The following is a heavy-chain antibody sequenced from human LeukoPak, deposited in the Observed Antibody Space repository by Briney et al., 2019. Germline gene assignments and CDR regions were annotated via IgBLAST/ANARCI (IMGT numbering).Heavy chain of an antibody. J-gene: IGHJ6*03. CDR2: IKQDGTEK. Sequence: LXXXCXASGFTFTTYWMSWVRQAPGKGLEWVANIKQDGTEKYYVDSVKGRFTISRDNSKNSLYLQMNSLRAEDTALYYCAKPGERLGYYYYMDVWGKGTTVTVSS. V-gene: IGHV3-7*03. D-gene: IGHD1-14*01. CDR1: GFTFTTYW. CDR3: AKPGERLGYYYYMDV.